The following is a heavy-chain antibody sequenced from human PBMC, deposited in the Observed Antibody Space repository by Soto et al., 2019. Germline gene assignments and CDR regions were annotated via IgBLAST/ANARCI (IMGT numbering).Heavy chain of an antibody. J-gene: IGHJ3*02. CDR1: GGTFSIYT. V-gene: IGHV1-69*02. Sequence: EASVTVSCKASGGTFSIYTIIWVRQAPGQGLEWMGRIIPILGIANYAQKFQGRVTITADKSTSTAYMELSSLRSEDTAVYYCAGGDRTGTTSAFDIWGQGTMVTVSS. D-gene: IGHD1-7*01. CDR2: IIPILGIA. CDR3: AGGDRTGTTSAFDI.